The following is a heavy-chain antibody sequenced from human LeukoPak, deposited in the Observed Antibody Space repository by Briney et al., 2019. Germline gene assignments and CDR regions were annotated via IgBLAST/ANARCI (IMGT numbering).Heavy chain of an antibody. Sequence: GSLRLSCSASGFTFSSYGMHWVRQAPGKGLEYVSAISSNGGSTYYADSVKGRFTISRDNSKNTLYLQMSSLRAEDTAVYYCVKESGEYYFDYWGQGTLVTVSS. V-gene: IGHV3-64D*06. CDR2: ISSNGGST. CDR1: GFTFSSYG. D-gene: IGHD3-16*01. J-gene: IGHJ4*02. CDR3: VKESGEYYFDY.